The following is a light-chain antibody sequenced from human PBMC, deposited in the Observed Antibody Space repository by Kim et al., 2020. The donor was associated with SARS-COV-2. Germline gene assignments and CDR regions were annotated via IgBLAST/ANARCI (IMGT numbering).Light chain of an antibody. V-gene: IGKV3-20*01. Sequence: LSPGERATLSCRASQTVASDYLAWFQQKPGQGTRLRIYAASNRATGIADRFSGSGSGTDFTLTISRLEPEDFAVYYCQQYGRAPDTFGQGTRLEIK. CDR1: QTVASDY. CDR2: AAS. CDR3: QQYGRAPDT. J-gene: IGKJ2*01.